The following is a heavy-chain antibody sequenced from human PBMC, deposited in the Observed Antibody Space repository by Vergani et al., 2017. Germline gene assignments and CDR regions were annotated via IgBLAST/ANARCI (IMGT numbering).Heavy chain of an antibody. V-gene: IGHV3-21*01. D-gene: IGHD2-2*02. Sequence: EVQLVESGGGLVKPGGSLRLSCAASGFTFSSYSMNWVRQAPGKGLEWVSSISSSSSYIYYADSVKGRFTISRDNAKNSLYLQMNSLRDEDTAVYYCARDGDSKVVVPAAIRYYYYYGMDVWGQGTTVTVSS. J-gene: IGHJ6*02. CDR2: ISSSSSYI. CDR1: GFTFSSYS. CDR3: ARDGDSKVVVPAAIRYYYYYGMDV.